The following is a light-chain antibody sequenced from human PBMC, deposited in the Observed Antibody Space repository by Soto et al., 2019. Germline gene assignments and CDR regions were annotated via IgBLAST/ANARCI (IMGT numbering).Light chain of an antibody. CDR2: EVS. V-gene: IGLV2-14*01. J-gene: IGLJ1*01. CDR3: SSFTSTNALV. Sequence: SPLTQPASLSGSPGQSITISCTGSRLDIDAYDFVSWYQQHPGKAPRLIIYEVSNRPSGISNRFSGSKSGITASLTISGLQAEDEADYYCSSFTSTNALVFGAGTKVTVL. CDR1: RLDIDAYDF.